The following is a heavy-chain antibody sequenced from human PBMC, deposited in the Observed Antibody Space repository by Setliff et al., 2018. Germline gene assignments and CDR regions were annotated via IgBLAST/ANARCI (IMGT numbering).Heavy chain of an antibody. Sequence: SETLSLTCTVFGDSISSGGFYWSWVRQHPGQGLEWIGYIYYSGTAYYNPSLKSRATISVDTSENQFSLKLSSVTAADTAVYYCARDYFDPSRSYYMDVWGKGTMVTVS. CDR3: ARDYFDPSRSYYMDV. CDR1: GDSISSGGFY. D-gene: IGHD3-22*01. V-gene: IGHV4-31*03. CDR2: IYYSGTA. J-gene: IGHJ6*03.